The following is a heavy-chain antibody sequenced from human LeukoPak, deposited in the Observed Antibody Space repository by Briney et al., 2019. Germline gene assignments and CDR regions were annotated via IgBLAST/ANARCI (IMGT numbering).Heavy chain of an antibody. Sequence: PGGSLRLSCAASGFTFSSYAVSWVRQAPGKGLEWVSAISGSGGSTYYADSVKGRFTISRDNAKNSLYLQMNSLRAEDTAVYYCARDDCSSISCYHNWFDPWGQGTLVTVSS. CDR3: ARDDCSSISCYHNWFDP. D-gene: IGHD2-2*01. CDR1: GFTFSSYA. J-gene: IGHJ5*02. CDR2: ISGSGGST. V-gene: IGHV3-23*01.